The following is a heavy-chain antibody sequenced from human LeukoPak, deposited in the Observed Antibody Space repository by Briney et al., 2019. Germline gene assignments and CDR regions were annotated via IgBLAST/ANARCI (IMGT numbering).Heavy chain of an antibody. CDR2: IYYSGSI. CDR3: ARSRGYSYGTTFLDY. J-gene: IGHJ4*02. V-gene: IGHV4-4*02. CDR1: GGSISSSNW. D-gene: IGHD5-18*01. Sequence: SGTLSLTCAVSGGSISSSNWWSWVRQPPGKGLEWIGYIYYSGSINYNPSLKSRVTISVDTSKNQFSLKLSSVTAADTAVYYCARSRGYSYGTTFLDYWGQGTLVTVSS.